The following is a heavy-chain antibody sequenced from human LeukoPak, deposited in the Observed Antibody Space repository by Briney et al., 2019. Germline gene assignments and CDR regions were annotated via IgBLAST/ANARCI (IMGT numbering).Heavy chain of an antibody. CDR1: GYSFTSYW. Sequence: GESLKISCKGSGYSFTSYWIGWVRQMPGKGLEWMGIIYPGDSDTRYSPSFQGQVTISADKSISTAYLQWSSLKASDTAMYYCARLDPPLDDYGDYGYFDYWGQGTQVTVSS. CDR3: ARLDPPLDDYGDYGYFDY. V-gene: IGHV5-51*01. J-gene: IGHJ4*02. CDR2: IYPGDSDT. D-gene: IGHD4-17*01.